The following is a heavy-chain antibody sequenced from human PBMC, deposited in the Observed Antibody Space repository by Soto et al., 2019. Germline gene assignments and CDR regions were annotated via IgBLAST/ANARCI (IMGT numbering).Heavy chain of an antibody. CDR3: ARDRSWIPHYFDY. CDR2: ISSSSSYI. Sequence: GGSLRLSCAASGFTFSSYSMNWVRQAPGKGLEWVSSISSSSSYIYYADSVKGRFTISRDNAKNSLYLQMNSLRAEDTAVYYCARDRSWIPHYFDYWGQGTLVTVSS. J-gene: IGHJ4*02. V-gene: IGHV3-21*01. CDR1: GFTFSSYS. D-gene: IGHD6-13*01.